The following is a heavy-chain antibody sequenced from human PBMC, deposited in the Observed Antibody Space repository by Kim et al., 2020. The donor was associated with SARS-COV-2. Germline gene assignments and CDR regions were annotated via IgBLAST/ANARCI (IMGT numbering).Heavy chain of an antibody. V-gene: IGHV3-11*04. J-gene: IGHJ5*02. CDR3: ARDGRNSSSWPRNWFDP. Sequence: KGRTTISRDNATNSRYLQMNSLRDEDTAVYYCARDGRNSSSWPRNWFDPWGQGTLVTVSS. D-gene: IGHD6-13*01.